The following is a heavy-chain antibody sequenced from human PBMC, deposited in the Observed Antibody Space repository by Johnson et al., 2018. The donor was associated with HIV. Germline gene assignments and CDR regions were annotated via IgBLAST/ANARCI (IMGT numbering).Heavy chain of an antibody. CDR1: GFTFRDYY. Sequence: VQLVESGGDLVKPGGSLRLSCAASGFTFRDYYMSWIRQAPGKGLEWVAYISSSGSSISYADSVKGRFTISRDNAKNSLYLQMNSLRAEDTAVYYCARGGDVVWFGEFPGAFDVWGQGTMVTVSS. D-gene: IGHD3-10*01. J-gene: IGHJ3*01. CDR2: ISSSGSSI. V-gene: IGHV3-11*04. CDR3: ARGGDVVWFGEFPGAFDV.